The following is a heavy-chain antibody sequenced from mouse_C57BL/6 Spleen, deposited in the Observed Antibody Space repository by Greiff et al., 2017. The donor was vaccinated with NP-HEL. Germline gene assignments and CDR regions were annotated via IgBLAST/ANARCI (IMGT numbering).Heavy chain of an antibody. CDR3: ARSSGRALYYAMDY. V-gene: IGHV1-82*01. CDR1: GYAFSSSW. Sequence: VKLQESGPELVKPGASVKISCKASGYAFSSSWMNWVKQRPGKGLEWIGRIYPGDGDTNYNGKFKGKATLTADKSSSTAYMQLSSLTSEDSAVYFCARSSGRALYYAMDYWGQGTSVTVSS. CDR2: IYPGDGDT. D-gene: IGHD1-1*01. J-gene: IGHJ4*01.